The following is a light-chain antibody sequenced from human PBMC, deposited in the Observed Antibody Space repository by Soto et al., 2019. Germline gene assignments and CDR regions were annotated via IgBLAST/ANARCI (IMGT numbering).Light chain of an antibody. Sequence: QSVLTQPASVSGSPGQSITISCTGTSSDVGGYNSVSWYQQHPGKAPKLMIFDVSNRPSGVSDRFSGSKSGNTASLTVSGLQTEDEADYYCSSYAGSNIVFGTGTKVTVL. CDR2: DVS. J-gene: IGLJ1*01. CDR1: SSDVGGYNS. V-gene: IGLV2-14*01. CDR3: SSYAGSNIV.